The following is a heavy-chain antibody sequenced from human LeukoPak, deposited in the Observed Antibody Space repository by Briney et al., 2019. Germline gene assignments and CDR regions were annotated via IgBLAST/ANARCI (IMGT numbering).Heavy chain of an antibody. CDR1: GFTVSSNY. V-gene: IGHV3-53*01. J-gene: IGHJ4*02. Sequence: GGSLRLSCAASGFTVSSNYMSWVRQAPGKGLEWVSVIYSGGSTYYADSVKGRFTISRDNSKNTLYLQMNSLRAEDTAVYYCARVLYDSSGYVFDYWGQGTLVTVSS. CDR3: ARVLYDSSGYVFDY. D-gene: IGHD3-22*01. CDR2: IYSGGST.